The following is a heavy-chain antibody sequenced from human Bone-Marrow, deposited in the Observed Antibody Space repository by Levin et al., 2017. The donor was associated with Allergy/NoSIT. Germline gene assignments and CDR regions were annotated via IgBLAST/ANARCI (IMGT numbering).Heavy chain of an antibody. Sequence: ASVKVSCKASGYTFTSYGISWVRQAPGQGLEWMGWISAYNGNTNYAQKLQGRVTMTTDTSTSTAYMELRSLRSDDTAVYYCARDSFDVWGGLFANAFDSWGQGTMVTVSS. J-gene: IGHJ3*02. CDR1: GYTFTSYG. CDR3: ARDSFDVWGGLFANAFDS. V-gene: IGHV1-18*01. D-gene: IGHD3-3*01. CDR2: ISAYNGNT.